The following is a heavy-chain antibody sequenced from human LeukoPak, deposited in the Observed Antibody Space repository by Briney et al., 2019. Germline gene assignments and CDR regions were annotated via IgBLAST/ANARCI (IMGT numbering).Heavy chain of an antibody. D-gene: IGHD3-3*01. CDR2: TYYRSTWYN. J-gene: IGHJ6*02. CDR3: ARARPGLRSRYYYGMDV. V-gene: IGHV6-1*01. Sequence: SQTLSLTCAVSGDSVSSNSVTWNWIRQSPSRGLEWLVRTYYRSTWYNDYAVSVRGRIPVNPDTSKNQFSLHLSSVTAADTAVYYCARARPGLRSRYYYGMDVWGQGTTVTVSS. CDR1: GDSVSSNSVT.